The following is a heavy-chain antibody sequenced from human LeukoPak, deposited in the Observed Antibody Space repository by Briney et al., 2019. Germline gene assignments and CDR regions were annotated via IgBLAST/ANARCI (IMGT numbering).Heavy chain of an antibody. V-gene: IGHV3-30*02. CDR2: IRYDGNNE. D-gene: IGHD1-14*01. CDR1: GFTFSSYG. J-gene: IGHJ4*02. Sequence: PGGSLRLSCAASGFTFSSYGMHWVRQAPGKGLEWVAFIRYDGNNEYYADSVKGRFSISRDNSKNTMYLQMDSLRAEDTAVYYCAKDYGRTLYYFDYWGQGTLVTVSS. CDR3: AKDYGRTLYYFDY.